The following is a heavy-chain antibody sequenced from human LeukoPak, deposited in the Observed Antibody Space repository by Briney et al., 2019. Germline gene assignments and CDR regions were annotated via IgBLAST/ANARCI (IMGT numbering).Heavy chain of an antibody. J-gene: IGHJ4*02. Sequence: HPGRSLRPSCAASGFTFSSYAMHWVRQAAGKGLEWVAVISYDGSNKYYADSVKSRFTIARDNSKNTLYLHINSLRAENTAVYYCARDVSYSSSWRPFDYWGQGTLVTVSS. D-gene: IGHD6-13*01. CDR2: ISYDGSNK. CDR3: ARDVSYSSSWRPFDY. V-gene: IGHV3-30-3*01. CDR1: GFTFSSYA.